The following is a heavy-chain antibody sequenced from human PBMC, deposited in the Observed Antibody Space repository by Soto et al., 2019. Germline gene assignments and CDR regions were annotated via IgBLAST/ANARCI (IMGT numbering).Heavy chain of an antibody. V-gene: IGHV1-3*01. J-gene: IGHJ4*02. CDR3: ARDLATDYYDSSGYYY. CDR1: GYTFTSYA. CDR2: INAGNGNT. D-gene: IGHD3-22*01. Sequence: QVQLVQSGAEVKKPGASVKVSCKASGYTFTSYAMHWVRQAPGQRLEWMGWINAGNGNTKYSQKFQGRVTITRDTSASTAYIELSSLRSEDTAVYYCARDLATDYYDSSGYYYWGQGTLVTVSS.